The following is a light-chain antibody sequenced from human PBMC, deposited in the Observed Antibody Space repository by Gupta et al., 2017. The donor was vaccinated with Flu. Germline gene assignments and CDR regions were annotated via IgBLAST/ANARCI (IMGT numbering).Light chain of an antibody. CDR1: QSASSY. CDR2: DAS. Sequence: EIVLTQSPATLSLSPGERATLSCRASQSASSYLAWYQQKPGQAPRLLIYDASNRATGIPARFSGSGYGTDFTLTISSREPEDFAGYYCQQRSNWPPLTFGGETKVEIK. J-gene: IGKJ4*01. V-gene: IGKV3-11*01. CDR3: QQRSNWPPLT.